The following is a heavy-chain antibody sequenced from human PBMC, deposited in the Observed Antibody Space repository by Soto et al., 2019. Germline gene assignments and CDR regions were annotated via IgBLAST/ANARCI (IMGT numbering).Heavy chain of an antibody. CDR2: IYYSGST. Sequence: QVQLQESGPGLVKPSETLSLTCTVSGGSISSYYWNWIRQPPGKGLEWIGYIYYSGSTNYNPSLKSRXTISVDTSKNQFSLKLSSVTAADTAVYYCARRYGGXXDXXXXXTXVTVSX. J-gene: IGHJ3*02. CDR3: ARRYGGXXDX. CDR1: GGSISSYY. V-gene: IGHV4-59*08. D-gene: IGHD4-17*01.